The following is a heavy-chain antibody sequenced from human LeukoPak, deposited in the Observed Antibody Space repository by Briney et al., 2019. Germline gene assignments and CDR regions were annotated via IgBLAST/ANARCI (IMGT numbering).Heavy chain of an antibody. CDR2: INHSGST. CDR3: ARSGFNYYDSSGYSS. CDR1: GGSFSGYY. V-gene: IGHV4-34*01. J-gene: IGHJ4*02. Sequence: PSETLSLTCAVYGGSFSGYYWSWIRQPPGEGLEWIGEINHSGSTNYNPSLKSRVTISVDTSKNQFSLKLSSVTAADTAVYYCARSGFNYYDSSGYSSWGQGTLVTVSS. D-gene: IGHD3-22*01.